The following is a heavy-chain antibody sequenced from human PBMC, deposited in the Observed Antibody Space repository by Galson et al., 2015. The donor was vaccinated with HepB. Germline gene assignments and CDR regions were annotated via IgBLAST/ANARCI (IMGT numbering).Heavy chain of an antibody. CDR2: IQYDGSNK. D-gene: IGHD2-15*01. J-gene: IGHJ3*02. CDR3: AREGSRIVFHAFDT. Sequence: SLRLSCAASGLRFSGSGMHWVRQAPGKGLEWVAAIQYDGSNKVYADSVKGRFTISRDSSKNTLYLEMNSLRAEDTAVYYCAREGSRIVFHAFDTWGQGTMVTVSS. CDR1: GLRFSGSG. V-gene: IGHV3-33*01.